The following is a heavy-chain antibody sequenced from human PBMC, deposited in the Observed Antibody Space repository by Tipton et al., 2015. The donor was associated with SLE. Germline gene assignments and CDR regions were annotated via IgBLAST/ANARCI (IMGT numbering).Heavy chain of an antibody. CDR1: GFTFSSYW. J-gene: IGHJ4*02. Sequence: GSLRLSCAASGFTFSSYWMHWVRQAPGKGLVWVSRISSDGSSTVYVDSVKGRFTISRDNPKNTLSLQMNSLRAEDTAVYYCAPDYYDSSAPLDYWGQGTLVTVSS. D-gene: IGHD3-22*01. CDR3: APDYYDSSAPLDY. V-gene: IGHV3-74*01. CDR2: ISSDGSST.